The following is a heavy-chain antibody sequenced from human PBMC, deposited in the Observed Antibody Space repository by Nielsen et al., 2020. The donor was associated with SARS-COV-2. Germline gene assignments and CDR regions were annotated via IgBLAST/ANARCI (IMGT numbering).Heavy chain of an antibody. CDR2: IKSKTDGGTT. Sequence: GESLKISCAASGFTFSNAWMSWVRQAPGKGLEWVGRIKSKTDGGTTDYAAPVKGRFTISRDDSKNTLYLQMNSLRAEDTAVYYCANSRTVTSPFDYWGQGTLVTVSS. V-gene: IGHV3-15*01. J-gene: IGHJ4*02. D-gene: IGHD4-23*01. CDR1: GFTFSNAW. CDR3: ANSRTVTSPFDY.